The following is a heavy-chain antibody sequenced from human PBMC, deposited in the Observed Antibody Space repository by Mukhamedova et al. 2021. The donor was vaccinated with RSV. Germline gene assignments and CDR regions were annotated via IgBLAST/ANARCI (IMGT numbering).Heavy chain of an antibody. D-gene: IGHD3-10*01. V-gene: IGHV1-69*01. CDR3: ARGKVTMLRGVIDWFDP. Sequence: EYMGGIIPIFGTPNYAQKFQGRVTITADESTGTAYMGLSRLRSEDTAVYYCARGKVTMLRGVIDWFDPLGQGTLVTVSS. J-gene: IGHJ5*02. CDR2: IIPIFGTP.